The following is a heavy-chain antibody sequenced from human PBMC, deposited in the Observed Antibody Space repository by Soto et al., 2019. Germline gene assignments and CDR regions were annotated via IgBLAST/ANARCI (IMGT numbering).Heavy chain of an antibody. CDR3: ARGVVVVTAISHTYYFEV. CDR2: IYYSGST. J-gene: IGHJ4*02. V-gene: IGHV4-31*03. CDR1: GGSISSGGYY. D-gene: IGHD2-21*02. Sequence: TLSLTCTVSGGSISSGGYYWSWIRQHPGKGLEWIGYIYYSGSTYYNPSLNSRGTIPVDTSKNQFSLKLSSVSAPDTAVYYCARGVVVVTAISHTYYFEVWGEGTLVTVSS.